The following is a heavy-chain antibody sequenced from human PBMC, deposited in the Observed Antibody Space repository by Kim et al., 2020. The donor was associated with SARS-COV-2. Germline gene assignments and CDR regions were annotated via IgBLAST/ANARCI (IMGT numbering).Heavy chain of an antibody. CDR2: ISSGDTYI. D-gene: IGHD2-2*01. V-gene: IGHV3-21*01. J-gene: IGHJ4*01. Sequence: GSLRLSCAASGFTFNTYTMNWVRQAPGKGLEWVSSISSGDTYIYYADSLKGRFTISSDNAKNSLYLQLNSLRAEDTAVYYCARGSGFCTSDSCFDYFDY. CDR3: ARGSGFCTSDSCFDYFDY. CDR1: GFTFNTYT.